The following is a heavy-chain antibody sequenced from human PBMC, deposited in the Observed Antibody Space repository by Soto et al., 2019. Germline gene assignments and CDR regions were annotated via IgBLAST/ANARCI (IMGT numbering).Heavy chain of an antibody. CDR2: INAGYGNT. CDR1: GYTFSSYA. D-gene: IGHD3-10*01. J-gene: IGHJ4*02. Sequence: GASVKVSCKASGYTFSSYAMHWVRQAPGQRLEWMGWINAGYGNTKSSQKFQDRVTISRDTSASTAXXXXXXXXXXXTAVYYCAXXTGDXTFDFWGQGTLVTVPS. V-gene: IGHV1-3*01. CDR3: AXXTGDXTFDF.